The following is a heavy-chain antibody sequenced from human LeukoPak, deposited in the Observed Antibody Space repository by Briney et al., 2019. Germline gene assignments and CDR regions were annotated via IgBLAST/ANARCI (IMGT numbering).Heavy chain of an antibody. V-gene: IGHV1-46*01. CDR3: ARMHCTGGGGCSIRMGASHI. Sequence: ASVKVSCKASGYTFTSYYMHWVRQAPGQGLEWMGIINPSGGSTSYAQKFQGRVTMTRDTSTSTVYMELSSLRSEDTALYYCARMHCTGGGGCSIRMGASHIWGQGTMVTVSS. D-gene: IGHD2-8*02. J-gene: IGHJ3*02. CDR2: INPSGGST. CDR1: GYTFTSYY.